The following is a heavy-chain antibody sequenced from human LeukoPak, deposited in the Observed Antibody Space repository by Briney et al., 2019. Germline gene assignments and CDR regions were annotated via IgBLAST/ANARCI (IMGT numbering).Heavy chain of an antibody. V-gene: IGHV3-21*01. D-gene: IGHD3-10*01. CDR1: GFTFSSYS. CDR3: ARESSMWFGELPDYYYYMDV. Sequence: GGSLRLSCAASGFTFSSYSMNWVRQAPGKGLEWVSSISSSSSYIYYADSVKGRFTISRDNAKNSLYLQMNSLRAEDTAVYYCARESSMWFGELPDYYYYMDVWGKGTTVTISS. J-gene: IGHJ6*03. CDR2: ISSSSSYI.